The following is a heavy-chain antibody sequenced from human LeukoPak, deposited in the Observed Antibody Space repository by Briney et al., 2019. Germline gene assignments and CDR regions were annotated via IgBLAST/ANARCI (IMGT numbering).Heavy chain of an antibody. V-gene: IGHV5-51*01. CDR1: GYSFTSHR. D-gene: IGHD3-22*01. CDR3: TRMRDSSGNRDY. J-gene: IGHJ4*02. Sequence: GESLKISCKGSGYSFTSHRIGWVRQMPGKGLEWVGIIYPGDSDTTYSPSFEGQVTISADKSISTAYLQWSSLKASDTAMYYCTRMRDSSGNRDYWGQGTLVTVSS. CDR2: IYPGDSDT.